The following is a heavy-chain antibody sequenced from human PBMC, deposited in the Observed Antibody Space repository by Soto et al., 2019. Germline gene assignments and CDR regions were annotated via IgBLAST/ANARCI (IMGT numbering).Heavy chain of an antibody. V-gene: IGHV1-3*01. J-gene: IGHJ4*02. CDR1: GYTFTGYA. Sequence: ASVKVSCKASGYTFTGYAMHWVRQAPGQRLEWMGWINAGNGNTKYSQKFQGRVTITRDTSASTAYMELSSLRSEDTAVYYCARAVAVPADFDYWGQGTLVTFSS. D-gene: IGHD6-19*01. CDR3: ARAVAVPADFDY. CDR2: INAGNGNT.